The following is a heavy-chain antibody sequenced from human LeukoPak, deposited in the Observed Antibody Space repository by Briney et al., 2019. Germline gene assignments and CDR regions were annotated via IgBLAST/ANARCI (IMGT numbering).Heavy chain of an antibody. CDR2: INQDARTK. CDR1: GFTFSRDW. Sequence: GGSLRLSCAASGFTFSRDWMSWVRQAPGKGLEWVAKINQDARTKYYVDSVRGRFTISRDNAKNSVYLQMNSLRAEETAVYYCARDPDILAGVAFDVWGQGTMVIVSS. CDR3: ARDPDILAGVAFDV. J-gene: IGHJ3*01. V-gene: IGHV3-7*05. D-gene: IGHD3-9*01.